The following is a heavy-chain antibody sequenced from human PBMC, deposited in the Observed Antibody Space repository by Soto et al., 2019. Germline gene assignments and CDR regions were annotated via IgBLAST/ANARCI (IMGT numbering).Heavy chain of an antibody. J-gene: IGHJ2*01. CDR1: GGSFSGYY. V-gene: IGHV4-34*01. D-gene: IGHD3-10*01. CDR2: INNGGSS. Sequence: QVHLQQWGAGLLKPSETLCLTCAVYGGSFSGYYWSWIRQPPGKGLEWIGEINNGGSSNYNPSLKSRGSMSVGTSNNQFSLKLTSVTAADTAVYYCARGRGDGYNQNWYFDLWGRGTLVTVSS. CDR3: ARGRGDGYNQNWYFDL.